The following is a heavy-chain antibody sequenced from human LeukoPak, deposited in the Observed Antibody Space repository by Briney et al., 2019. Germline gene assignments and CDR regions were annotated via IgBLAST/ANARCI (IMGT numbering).Heavy chain of an antibody. V-gene: IGHV3-48*03. D-gene: IGHD3-22*01. CDR2: ISSSGSTI. Sequence: PGGSLRLSCAASGFTFSSYEMNWVRQAPGRGLEWVAYISSSGSTIYYADSVKGRFTISRDNAKNSLYLQMNSLRAEDTAVYYCASGPLPRYFDSSGYFNYWGQGTLVTVSS. CDR1: GFTFSSYE. J-gene: IGHJ4*02. CDR3: ASGPLPRYFDSSGYFNY.